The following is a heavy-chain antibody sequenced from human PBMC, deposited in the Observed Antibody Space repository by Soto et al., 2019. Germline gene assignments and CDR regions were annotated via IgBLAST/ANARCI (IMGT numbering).Heavy chain of an antibody. Sequence: GGSLRLSCAASGFTFSNDAVTWVRPAPGKGLEWVSTISGSGGSTYDADSVKGRFTIPRDNSKNTPYLQMNSLRAEDTAVYYFAKDQGSSWYEIVYWGQRTLVTVSS. CDR3: AKDQGSSWYEIVY. J-gene: IGHJ4*02. V-gene: IGHV3-23*01. CDR1: GFTFSNDA. CDR2: ISGSGGST. D-gene: IGHD6-13*01.